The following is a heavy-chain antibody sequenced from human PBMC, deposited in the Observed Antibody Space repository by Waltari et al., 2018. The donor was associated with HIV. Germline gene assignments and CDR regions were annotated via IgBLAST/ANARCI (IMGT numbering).Heavy chain of an antibody. V-gene: IGHV4-39*01. CDR3: VRLPEYYFDS. CDR1: GGSVTNSLYF. CDR2: IYYTGSA. Sequence: QVHLQESGPGLVKPSETLSLTCRVSGGSVTNSLYFWGWIRQPPGKGLEWIAHIYYTGSAYYNPSLKNRLTISLDTSKSQFSLTLSSVTAADTAVYFCVRLPEYYFDSWGHGTLVTVSS. J-gene: IGHJ4*01.